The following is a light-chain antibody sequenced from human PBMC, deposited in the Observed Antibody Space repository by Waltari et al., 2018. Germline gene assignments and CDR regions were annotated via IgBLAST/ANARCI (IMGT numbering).Light chain of an antibody. CDR3: MEGLNGPWT. J-gene: IGKJ1*01. Sequence: DVVMTQSPLSLPVTLGQPASISCTSSQSLVNSAGKTYLNWFHQRPGRSPRRLIYQVSNRDSGVPDRFSGSGSGSDFTLTISRVEAEDVGVYYCMEGLNGPWTFGQGTKVEIK. V-gene: IGKV2-30*01. CDR2: QVS. CDR1: QSLVNSAGKTY.